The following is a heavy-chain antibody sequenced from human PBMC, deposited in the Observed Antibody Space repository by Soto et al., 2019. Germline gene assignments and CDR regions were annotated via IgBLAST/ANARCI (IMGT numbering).Heavy chain of an antibody. CDR3: ARTFCSTTSCQAHGMDV. J-gene: IGHJ6*02. D-gene: IGHD2-2*01. V-gene: IGHV4-61*01. CDR2: LYYTGTT. CDR1: GDSVSSGSYY. Sequence: QVQLQESGPGLVKPSETLSLTCTVSGDSVSSGSYYWTWIRQPPGKGLEWIGYLYYTGTTNYNPSLKSRVTMSLHTSSNQFSLRLSSVTAADTAVYFCARTFCSTTSCQAHGMDVWGQGTSVTVSS.